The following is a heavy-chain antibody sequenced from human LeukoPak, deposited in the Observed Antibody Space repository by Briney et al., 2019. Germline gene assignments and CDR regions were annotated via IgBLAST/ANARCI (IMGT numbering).Heavy chain of an antibody. V-gene: IGHV1-18*01. Sequence: GASVKVSCKASGYTFTSYGISWVRQAPGQGLEWMGWISAYNGNTNYAQKLQGRVTMTTDTSTGTAYMELRSLRSDDTAVYYCARDLEDNGIVGATGWFDPWGQGTLVTVSS. CDR1: GYTFTSYG. D-gene: IGHD1-26*01. J-gene: IGHJ5*02. CDR3: ARDLEDNGIVGATGWFDP. CDR2: ISAYNGNT.